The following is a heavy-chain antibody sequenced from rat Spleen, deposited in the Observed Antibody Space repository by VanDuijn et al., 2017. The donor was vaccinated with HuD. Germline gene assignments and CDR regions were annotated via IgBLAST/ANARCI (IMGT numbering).Heavy chain of an antibody. V-gene: IGHV5-29*01. CDR1: GFTFSDYY. CDR3: ARRMGVITTRVMDA. CDR2: ISYDGSIT. D-gene: IGHD1-12*02. Sequence: EVQLVESDGGLVQPGRSLKLSCAASGFTFSDYYMAWVRQAPTKGLEWVATISYDGSITYYRDSVKGRFTISRDNAISTLYLQMDSLRSEDTATYYCARRMGVITTRVMDAWGQGASVTVSS. J-gene: IGHJ4*01.